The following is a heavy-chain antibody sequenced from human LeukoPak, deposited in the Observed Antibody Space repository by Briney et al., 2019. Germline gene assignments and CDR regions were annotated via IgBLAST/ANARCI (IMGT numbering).Heavy chain of an antibody. CDR1: GFTFSSYS. D-gene: IGHD2-2*01. CDR2: ISSSSSYI. CDR3: ARDLFPRQDCSSTSCYY. Sequence: KPGGSLRLSCAASGFTFSSYSMNWVRQAPGKGLEWVSSISSSSSYIYYADSVKGRFTISRDNAKNSLYLQMNGLRAEDTAVYYCARDLFPRQDCSSTSCYYWGQGTLVTVSS. V-gene: IGHV3-21*01. J-gene: IGHJ4*02.